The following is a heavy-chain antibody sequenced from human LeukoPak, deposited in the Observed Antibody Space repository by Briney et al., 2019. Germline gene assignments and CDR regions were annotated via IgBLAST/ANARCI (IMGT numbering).Heavy chain of an antibody. Sequence: GPLRLSCAASGFTLSSYAMHWVRQAPGTGLEYVSAISSNGGSTYYANSVKGRFTISRDNSKNTRYLQMGSLRAEDMAVYYCATSSGVTMVRVGSLGNYYYYMDVWGKGTTVTVSS. J-gene: IGHJ6*03. V-gene: IGHV3-64*01. CDR3: ATSSGVTMVRVGSLGNYYYYMDV. D-gene: IGHD3-10*01. CDR1: GFTLSSYA. CDR2: ISSNGGST.